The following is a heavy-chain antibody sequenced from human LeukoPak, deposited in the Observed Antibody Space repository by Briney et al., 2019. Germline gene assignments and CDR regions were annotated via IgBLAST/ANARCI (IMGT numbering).Heavy chain of an antibody. CDR2: ISGSGGST. D-gene: IGHD1-1*01. CDR3: ARASWISNADAVW. V-gene: IGHV3-23*01. CDR1: AFTFRSYA. Sequence: GGSLRLSCAASAFTFRSYAMIWVRQAPGKGLEWVSGISGSGGSTYYSDSAKGRFTISRDNSNNTLYLQMNSLRVEDSAVYYCARASWISNADAVWWGQGTLVTVSS. J-gene: IGHJ4*02.